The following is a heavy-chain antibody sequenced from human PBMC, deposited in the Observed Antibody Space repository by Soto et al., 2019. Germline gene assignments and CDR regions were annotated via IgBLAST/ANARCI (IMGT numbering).Heavy chain of an antibody. Sequence: QVQLVQSGAEVKKPGASVKVSCKASGYTFTSYGISWVRQAPGQGLEWMGWISAYNGNTNYAQKLQGRVTVTTDTSTSTAYMELRSLRSDDTAVYYCARTLITMVRGANFDYWGQGTLVTVSS. CDR1: GYTFTSYG. CDR3: ARTLITMVRGANFDY. D-gene: IGHD3-10*01. V-gene: IGHV1-18*01. CDR2: ISAYNGNT. J-gene: IGHJ4*02.